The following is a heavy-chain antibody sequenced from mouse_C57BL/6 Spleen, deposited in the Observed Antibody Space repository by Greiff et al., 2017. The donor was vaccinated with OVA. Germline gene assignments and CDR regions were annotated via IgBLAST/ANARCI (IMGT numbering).Heavy chain of an antibody. V-gene: IGHV1-26*01. J-gene: IGHJ4*01. Sequence: VQLQQSGPELVKPGASVKISCKASGYTFTDYYMNWVKQSHGKSLEWIGDINPNNGGTSYNQKFKGKATLTVDKSSSTAYMELRSLTSEDSAVYYCARYDYGSSYYYAMDYWGQGTSVTVSS. CDR2: INPNNGGT. CDR1: GYTFTDYY. D-gene: IGHD1-1*01. CDR3: ARYDYGSSYYYAMDY.